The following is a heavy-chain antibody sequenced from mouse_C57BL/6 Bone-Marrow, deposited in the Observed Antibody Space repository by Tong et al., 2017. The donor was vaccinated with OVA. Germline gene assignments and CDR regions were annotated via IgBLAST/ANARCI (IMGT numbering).Heavy chain of an antibody. Sequence: EGKLQESGGGLLQPGWSLKLSCESNEYEFPSHDMSWVRKTPEKRLELVAAINSDGGSTCYPDTMERRFIISRDNTKKTLYLQMSSLRSEDTALYYCARVYYGSSYSVAYWGQGTLVTVSA. CDR3: ARVYYGSSYSVAY. CDR2: INSDGGST. J-gene: IGHJ3*01. CDR1: EYEFPSHD. D-gene: IGHD1-1*01. V-gene: IGHV5-2*01.